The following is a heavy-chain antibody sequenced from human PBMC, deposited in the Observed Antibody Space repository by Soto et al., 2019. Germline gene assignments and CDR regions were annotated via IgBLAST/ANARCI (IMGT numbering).Heavy chain of an antibody. CDR3: APIRDYYDSSGYYYYYGMDV. V-gene: IGHV2-70*01. CDR1: GFSLISSVMC. D-gene: IGHD3-22*01. CDR2: IDWDDDK. Sequence: GPTHVNATHSLTLNYTFSGFSLISSVMCGSWIRQPPGKALEWLALIDWDDDKYYSTSLETRLTISKDTSKNQVVLTMTNMDPVETATYYCAPIRDYYDSSGYYYYYGMDVWVQGTKVTVS. J-gene: IGHJ6*02.